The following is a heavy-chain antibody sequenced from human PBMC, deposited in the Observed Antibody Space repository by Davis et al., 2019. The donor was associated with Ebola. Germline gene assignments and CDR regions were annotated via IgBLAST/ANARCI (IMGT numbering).Heavy chain of an antibody. Sequence: MPSETLSLTCTVSGGSISSSSYYWGWIRQPPGKGLEWIGSIYYSGSTYYNPSLKSRVTISVDTSKNQFSLKLSSVTAADTAVYYCARLWFRESLGYWGQGTLVTVSS. CDR2: IYYSGST. D-gene: IGHD3-10*01. CDR3: ARLWFRESLGY. V-gene: IGHV4-39*01. J-gene: IGHJ4*02. CDR1: GGSISSSSYY.